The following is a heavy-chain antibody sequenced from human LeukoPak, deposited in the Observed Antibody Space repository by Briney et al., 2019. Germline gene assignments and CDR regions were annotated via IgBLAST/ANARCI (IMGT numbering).Heavy chain of an antibody. CDR1: GFTFSSYS. V-gene: IGHV3-48*01. CDR2: ISSSSSTI. J-gene: IGHJ3*02. Sequence: PGGSLRLSCAASGFTFSSYSMNWVRQAPGKGLEWVPYISSSSSTIYYADSVEGRFTISRDNAKNSLYLQMNSLRAEDTAVYYCARGKQYPEAFDIWGQGTMVTVSS. D-gene: IGHD2-2*01. CDR3: ARGKQYPEAFDI.